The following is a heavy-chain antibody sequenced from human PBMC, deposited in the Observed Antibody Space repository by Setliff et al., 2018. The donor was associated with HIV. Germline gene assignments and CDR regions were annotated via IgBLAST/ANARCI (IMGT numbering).Heavy chain of an antibody. J-gene: IGHJ5*01. D-gene: IGHD1-26*01. Sequence: LSLTCTVSGGSFNTKRTKWGWIRQSPGKGLEWIGSIFYFGSVTYNPSLKSRPLISIDMSKTQFSLNLRSVTAADTAVYYCVRELLGSGGTVPEVNFFDSWGQGTLVTVSS. CDR2: IFYFGSV. CDR3: VRELLGSGGTVPEVNFFDS. CDR1: GGSFNTKRTK. V-gene: IGHV4-39*07.